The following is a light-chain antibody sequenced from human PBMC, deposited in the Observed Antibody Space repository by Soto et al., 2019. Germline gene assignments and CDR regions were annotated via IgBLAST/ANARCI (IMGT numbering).Light chain of an antibody. V-gene: IGLV2-11*01. CDR1: SSDVGGYNY. Sequence: QLVLTQPRSVSGSPGQSVTISCTGTSSDVGGYNYVSWYQQHPGKAPKLMIYDVSKRPSGVPDRFSGSKSGNTASLTISGLQAEDEADYYCCSYAGSYRGVFGGGTKVTVL. CDR2: DVS. J-gene: IGLJ2*01. CDR3: CSYAGSYRGV.